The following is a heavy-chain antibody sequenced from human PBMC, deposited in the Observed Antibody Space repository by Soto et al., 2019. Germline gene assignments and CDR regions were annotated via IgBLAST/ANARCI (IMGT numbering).Heavy chain of an antibody. J-gene: IGHJ4*02. CDR2: INHSGST. CDR1: GGSFSGYY. Sequence: QVQLQQWGAGLLKPSETLSLTCAVYGGSFSGYYWSWIRQPPGKGLEWIGEINHSGSTNYNPSLKSRVTISXDXCKNQFSLKLSSVTAADTAVYYCARAFHSGSRRVDYWGQGTLVTVSS. V-gene: IGHV4-34*01. D-gene: IGHD1-26*01. CDR3: ARAFHSGSRRVDY.